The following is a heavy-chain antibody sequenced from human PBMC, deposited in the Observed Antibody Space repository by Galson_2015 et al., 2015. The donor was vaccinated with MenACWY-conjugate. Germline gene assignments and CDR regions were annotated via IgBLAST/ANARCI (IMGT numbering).Heavy chain of an antibody. CDR1: GDSVSSNSAA. CDR2: TYYRSQWHY. J-gene: IGHJ5*02. D-gene: IGHD3-22*01. CDR3: AGEGSSRYHSDYFCCAS. Sequence: CAISGDSVSSNSAAWNWIRQSPSRGFEWLGRTYYRSQWHYDYAVSVKGRMTINPDTSKNEISLQLHSVTPKDTAVYYCAGEGSSRYHSDYFCCASWGQGTLVTVSS. V-gene: IGHV6-1*01.